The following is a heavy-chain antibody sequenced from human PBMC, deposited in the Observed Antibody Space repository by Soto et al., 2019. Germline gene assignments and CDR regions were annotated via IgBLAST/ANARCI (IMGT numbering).Heavy chain of an antibody. CDR2: ISAYNGNT. V-gene: IGHV1-18*04. J-gene: IGHJ4*02. D-gene: IGHD3-22*01. CDR3: AEAFGHYDSSGYYPPDV. CDR1: GYTFTSYG. Sequence: ASVKVSCKASGYTFTSYGISWVRQAPGQGLEWMGWISAYNGNTNYAQKLQGRVTMTTDTSTSTAYMELRSLRSDDTAVYYCAEAFGHYDSSGYYPPDVWGQGTLVTVSS.